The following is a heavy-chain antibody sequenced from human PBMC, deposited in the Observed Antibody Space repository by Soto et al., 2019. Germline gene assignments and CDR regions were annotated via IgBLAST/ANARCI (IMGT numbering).Heavy chain of an antibody. V-gene: IGHV1-46*01. D-gene: IGHD6-13*01. CDR2: INPSGGST. CDR3: ARTYSSSWLTQKSHYYYGMDV. J-gene: IGHJ6*02. Sequence: ASVKVSCKASGYTFTSYYMHWVRQAPGQGLEWMGIINPSGGSTSYAQKFQGRVTMTRDTSTSTVYMELSSLRSEDTAVYYCARTYSSSWLTQKSHYYYGMDVWGQGTTVTVSS. CDR1: GYTFTSYY.